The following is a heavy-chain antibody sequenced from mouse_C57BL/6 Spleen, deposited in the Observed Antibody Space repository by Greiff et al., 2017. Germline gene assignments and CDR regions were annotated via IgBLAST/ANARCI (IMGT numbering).Heavy chain of an antibody. J-gene: IGHJ4*01. CDR3: ARRDWPYYAMDY. CDR1: GYTFTSYW. V-gene: IGHV1-53*01. D-gene: IGHD3-3*01. Sequence: QVQLKQPGTELVKPGASVKLSCKASGYTFTSYWMHWVKQRPGQGLEWIGNINPSNGGTNYNEKFKSEATLTVDKSSSTAYMQLSSLTSEDSAVYYCARRDWPYYAMDYWGQGTSVTVSS. CDR2: INPSNGGT.